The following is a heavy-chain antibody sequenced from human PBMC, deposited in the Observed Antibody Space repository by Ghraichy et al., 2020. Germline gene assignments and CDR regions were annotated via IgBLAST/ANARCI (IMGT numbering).Heavy chain of an antibody. J-gene: IGHJ3*02. CDR3: AREGVTNWVSDAFDI. Sequence: GSLSLTCAVYGGSFSGYYWSWIRQPPGKGLEWIGEINHSGSTNYNPSLKSRVTISVDTSKNQFSLKLSSVTAADTAVYYCAREGVTNWVSDAFDIWGQGTMVTVSS. CDR1: GGSFSGYY. D-gene: IGHD1-1*01. CDR2: INHSGST. V-gene: IGHV4-34*01.